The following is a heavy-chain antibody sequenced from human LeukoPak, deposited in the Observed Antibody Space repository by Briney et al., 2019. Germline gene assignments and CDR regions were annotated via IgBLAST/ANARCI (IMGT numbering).Heavy chain of an antibody. V-gene: IGHV3-53*01. D-gene: IGHD2-8*01. CDR3: AREGVFSFVFVF. CDR2: LYPGDNK. J-gene: IGHJ3*01. CDR1: GFSVKTNY. Sequence: PGGSLRLSCAASGFSVKTNYMGWVRQAPGEGLEWVSILYPGDNKHYADSVKGRFTISRDNSKNTLYLQMNNLRAEDTALYSCAREGVFSFVFVFWAQGTMVTVSS.